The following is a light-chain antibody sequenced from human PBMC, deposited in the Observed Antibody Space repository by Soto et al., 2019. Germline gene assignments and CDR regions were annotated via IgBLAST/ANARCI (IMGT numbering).Light chain of an antibody. CDR3: SSYAGSNNFVV. CDR2: EVS. CDR1: SSDVGGYNY. J-gene: IGLJ2*01. Sequence: QSVLTQPPSASGSPGQSVTISCTGTSSDVGGYNYVSWYQQHSGKAPNLMIYEVSKRPSGVPDRFSGSKSGNTASLTVSGLQAEDEADYYCSSYAGSNNFVVFGGGTQLPS. V-gene: IGLV2-8*01.